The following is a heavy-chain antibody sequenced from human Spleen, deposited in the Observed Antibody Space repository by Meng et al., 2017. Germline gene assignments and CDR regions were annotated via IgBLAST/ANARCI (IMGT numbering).Heavy chain of an antibody. D-gene: IGHD3-22*01. V-gene: IGHV3-74*01. Sequence: GGSLRLSCAASGFTFSSYWMHWVRQAPGKGLVWVSRINNDGGSISYADSVKGRFTISRDNAKNTLYLQMDSLRAEDTAVYYCANAGAIWHYDSSGYYYHDAFDIWGQGTMVTVSS. CDR3: ANAGAIWHYDSSGYYYHDAFDI. J-gene: IGHJ3*02. CDR1: GFTFSSYW. CDR2: INNDGGSI.